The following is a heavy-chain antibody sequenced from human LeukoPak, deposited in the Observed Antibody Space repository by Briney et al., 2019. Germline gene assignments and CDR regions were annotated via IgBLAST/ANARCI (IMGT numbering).Heavy chain of an antibody. Sequence: GGSLRLSCAASGFTFGGYWMHWVRQAPGKGLVWVSRINSDGGRTIYADSVKVRFTVSRDNAKNTSYLQMNSLRAEDTAVYYCARVGAIVARLPHFDYWGQGTLVTVSS. V-gene: IGHV3-74*01. CDR2: INSDGGRT. D-gene: IGHD6-25*01. CDR3: ARVGAIVARLPHFDY. J-gene: IGHJ4*02. CDR1: GFTFGGYW.